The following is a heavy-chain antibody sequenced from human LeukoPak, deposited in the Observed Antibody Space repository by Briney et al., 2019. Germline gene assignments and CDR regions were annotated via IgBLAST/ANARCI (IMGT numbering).Heavy chain of an antibody. CDR3: ARRDLYGSGSYDY. Sequence: SETLSLTCTVSGGSISSGSYYWSWIRQPAGKGLEWIGRIYTSGSTNYNPSLKSRVTISVDTSKNQFSLKLSSVTAADTAVYYCARRDLYGSGSYDYWGQGTLVTVSS. V-gene: IGHV4-61*02. J-gene: IGHJ4*02. D-gene: IGHD3-10*01. CDR1: GGSISSGSYY. CDR2: IYTSGST.